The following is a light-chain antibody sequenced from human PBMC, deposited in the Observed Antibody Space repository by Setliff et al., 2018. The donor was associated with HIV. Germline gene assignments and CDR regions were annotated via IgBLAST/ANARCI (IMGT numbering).Light chain of an antibody. CDR2: EVR. CDR1: SSDVGGYSY. J-gene: IGLJ1*01. CDR3: SSYAITNTLP. Sequence: GSPGQSITISCTGTSSDVGGYSYVSWYQQHPGKAPKLIIYEVRNRPSGVSNRFSGPKSGNTASLTISGLQAEDEADYYCSSYAITNTLPFGTGTKVTVL. V-gene: IGLV2-14*01.